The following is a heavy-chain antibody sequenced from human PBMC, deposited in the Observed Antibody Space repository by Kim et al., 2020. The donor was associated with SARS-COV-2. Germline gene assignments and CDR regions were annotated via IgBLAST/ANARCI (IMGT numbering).Heavy chain of an antibody. CDR2: ITHGGST. CDR3: VKVDEEFDN. CDR1: GGSIISDTYY. J-gene: IGHJ4*02. Sequence: SETLSRTCAVSGGSIISDTYYWGWVRQPPGKGLEWIGSITHGGSTYYDPSLKSRVTISIDTSNNQFFLRLSSVTAADTAVCFCVKVDEEFDNWGQGTLVTVSS. V-gene: IGHV4-39*07.